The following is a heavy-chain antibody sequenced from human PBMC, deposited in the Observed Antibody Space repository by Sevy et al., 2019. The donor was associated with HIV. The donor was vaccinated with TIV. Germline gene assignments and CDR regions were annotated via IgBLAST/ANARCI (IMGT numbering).Heavy chain of an antibody. Sequence: GGSLRLSCVASGFSLNSYWMLWVRQAPGKGLEWVANINQDGSVNYYADSVKGRFTISRDNARNLVSLQMNILRVEDTSVYYCVKAIATADSFWGQGTLVTVSS. CDR3: VKAIATADSF. CDR1: GFSLNSYW. V-gene: IGHV3-7*01. CDR2: INQDGSVN. D-gene: IGHD6-13*01. J-gene: IGHJ4*02.